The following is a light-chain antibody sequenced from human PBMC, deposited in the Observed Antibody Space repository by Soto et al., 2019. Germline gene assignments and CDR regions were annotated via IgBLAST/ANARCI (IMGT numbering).Light chain of an antibody. CDR1: ETVSSN. CDR3: QQYNNWPRT. CDR2: GAS. V-gene: IGKV3-15*01. Sequence: MTQSPSTLSASVGDRVTITCRASETVSSNLAWYQQKLGQAPRLLIYGASTRATGIPARFSGSGSGTEFTLTISSLQSEDFAVYYCQQYNNWPRTFGQGTKVDIK. J-gene: IGKJ1*01.